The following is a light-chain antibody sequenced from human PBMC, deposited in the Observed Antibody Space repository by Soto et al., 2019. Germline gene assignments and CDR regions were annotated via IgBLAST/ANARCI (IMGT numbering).Light chain of an antibody. J-gene: IGLJ2*01. CDR1: SSNIGAGYD. CDR3: QSYDSSLSVVV. CDR2: GNS. Sequence: QPVLTQPPSVSGAPGQRVTISCTGSSSNIGAGYDVHWYQQLPGTAPKLLIYGNSNRPSGVPDRFSGSKSCTSASLAITGLQAEDEADYYCQSYDSSLSVVVFGGGTKLTVL. V-gene: IGLV1-40*01.